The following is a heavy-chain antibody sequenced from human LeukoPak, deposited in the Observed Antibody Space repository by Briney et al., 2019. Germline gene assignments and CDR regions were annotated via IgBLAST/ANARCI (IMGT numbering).Heavy chain of an antibody. CDR2: INSDGSST. J-gene: IGHJ6*03. D-gene: IGHD3-9*01. V-gene: IGHV3-74*01. CDR1: GFTFSSYW. CDR3: ARIGVLRYFDWPYYYMDV. Sequence: GGSLRLSCAASGFTFSSYWMHWVRQAPGKGLAWVSRINSDGSSTSYADSVKGRFTISRDNAKNTLYLQMNSLRAEDTAVYYCARIGVLRYFDWPYYYMDVWGKGTTVTVSS.